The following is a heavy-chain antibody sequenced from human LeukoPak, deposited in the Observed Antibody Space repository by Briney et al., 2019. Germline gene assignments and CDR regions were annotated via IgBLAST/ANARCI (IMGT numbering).Heavy chain of an antibody. CDR3: AKQKAYGSGSYTWFDP. V-gene: IGHV5-51*01. CDR1: GYSFTSYW. D-gene: IGHD3-10*01. Sequence: GESLKISCKGSGYSFTSYWIGWVRQLPGKRLEWMGIIYPGDSDTRYSPSFQGQVTISADKSISTAYLQWSSLKASDTAMYYCAKQKAYGSGSYTWFDPWGQGTLVTVSS. J-gene: IGHJ5*02. CDR2: IYPGDSDT.